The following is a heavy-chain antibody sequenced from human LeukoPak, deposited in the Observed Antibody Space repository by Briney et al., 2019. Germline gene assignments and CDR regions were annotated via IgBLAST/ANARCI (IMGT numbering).Heavy chain of an antibody. J-gene: IGHJ4*02. D-gene: IGHD1-26*01. Sequence: PGGSLRLSCSASGFTFSSYEMNWVRQAPGKRLEWGSYISSSGSTIYYADSVKGRFTISRDNPKTSLYLKMNSLRAEDTAVYYCARGDSGSYYFDYWGQGTLVTVSS. CDR2: ISSSGSTI. CDR1: GFTFSSYE. V-gene: IGHV3-48*03. CDR3: ARGDSGSYYFDY.